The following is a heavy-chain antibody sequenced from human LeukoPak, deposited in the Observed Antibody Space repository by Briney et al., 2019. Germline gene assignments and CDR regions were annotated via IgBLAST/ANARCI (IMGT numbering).Heavy chain of an antibody. D-gene: IGHD6-6*01. CDR2: IRYDGSNK. V-gene: IGHV3-30*02. J-gene: IGHJ4*02. CDR1: GFTFSSYW. CDR3: AKDRYSSSSSFDY. Sequence: QTGGSLRLSCAASGFTFSSYWMSWVRQAPGKGLEWVAFIRYDGSNKYYADSVKGRFTLSRDNSKNTLYLQMNSLRAEDTAVYYCAKDRYSSSSSFDYWGQGTLVTVSS.